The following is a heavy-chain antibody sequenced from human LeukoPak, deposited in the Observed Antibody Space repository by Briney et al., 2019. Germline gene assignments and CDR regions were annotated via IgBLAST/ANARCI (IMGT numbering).Heavy chain of an antibody. D-gene: IGHD2-15*01. Sequence: SETLSLTCTVSGGSISSSSYYWGWIRQPPGKGLEWIGSIYYRGSTYCNPSLKSRVTISVDTSKNQFSLKLSSVTAADTAVYYCARGPYCSGGSCYRRYDYYMDVWGKGTTVTVSS. CDR3: ARGPYCSGGSCYRRYDYYMDV. CDR1: GGSISSSSYY. V-gene: IGHV4-39*07. CDR2: IYYRGST. J-gene: IGHJ6*03.